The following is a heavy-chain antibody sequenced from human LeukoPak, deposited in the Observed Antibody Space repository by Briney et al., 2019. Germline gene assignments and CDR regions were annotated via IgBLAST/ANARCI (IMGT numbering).Heavy chain of an antibody. V-gene: IGHV1-18*01. Sequence: GASVKVSCKASGYTFTSYGISWVRQAPGQGLEWMGWISAYNGNTNYAQKLQGRVTMTTDTSTSTAYMELRSLRSDDTAVYYCARVYLTLAVAGFPFDYWGQGTLVTVSS. CDR3: ARVYLTLAVAGFPFDY. J-gene: IGHJ4*02. CDR1: GYTFTSYG. CDR2: ISAYNGNT. D-gene: IGHD6-19*01.